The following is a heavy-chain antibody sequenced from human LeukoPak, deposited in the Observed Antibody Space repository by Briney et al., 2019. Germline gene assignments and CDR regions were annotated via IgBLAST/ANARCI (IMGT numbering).Heavy chain of an antibody. V-gene: IGHV5-51*01. CDR3: ARLAQRGPSPGYYGSGSYYKGPKFWFDP. Sequence: GESLKISCKGSGYSFTSYWIGWVRQMPGKGLEWMGIIYPGDSDTRYSPSSQGQVTISADKSISTAYLQWSSLKASDTAMYYCARLAQRGPSPGYYGSGSYYKGPKFWFDPWGQGTLVTVSS. D-gene: IGHD3-10*01. J-gene: IGHJ5*02. CDR1: GYSFTSYW. CDR2: IYPGDSDT.